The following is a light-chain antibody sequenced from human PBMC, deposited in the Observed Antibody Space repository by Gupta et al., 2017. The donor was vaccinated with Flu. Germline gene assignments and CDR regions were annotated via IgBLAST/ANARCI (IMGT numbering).Light chain of an antibody. CDR2: EAS. J-gene: IGKJ1*01. CDR1: QSDSST. CDR3: QQESYCPRT. Sequence: PATLSRAPSERATLSRRACQSDSSTLAGYQQKPGQAPSRLIDEASTRAGGDPDRFSDVRTGAEYTLTVSGQQSEDYAVYYCQQESYCPRTFGQGTKVEIK. V-gene: IGKV3-15*01.